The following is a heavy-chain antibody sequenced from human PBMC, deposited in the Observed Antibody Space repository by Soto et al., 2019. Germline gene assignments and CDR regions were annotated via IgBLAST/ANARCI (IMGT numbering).Heavy chain of an antibody. CDR1: GGTFSSYA. J-gene: IGHJ5*02. Sequence: SVKVSCKASGGTFSSYAISWVRQAPGQGLEWMGGIIPIFGTANYAQKFQGRVTITADESTSTAYMELSSLRSEDTAVYYCATRWDYYDRSGYSTNWFDPWGQGTLVTV. CDR3: ATRWDYYDRSGYSTNWFDP. CDR2: IIPIFGTA. V-gene: IGHV1-69*13. D-gene: IGHD3-22*01.